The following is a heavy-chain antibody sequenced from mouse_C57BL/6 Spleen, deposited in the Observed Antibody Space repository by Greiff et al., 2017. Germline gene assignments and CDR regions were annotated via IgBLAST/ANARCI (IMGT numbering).Heavy chain of an antibody. J-gene: IGHJ1*03. CDR3: ARSWVTTGYFDV. D-gene: IGHD2-2*01. CDR1: GYTFTSYW. Sequence: QVQLQQPGAELVKPGASVKLSCKASGYTFTSYWMHWVKQRPGQGLEWIGMIHPNSGSNNYNEKFKSKATLTVDKSSSTAYMQLSSLTSEDSAVYYCARSWVTTGYFDVWGTGTTVTVSS. V-gene: IGHV1-64*01. CDR2: IHPNSGSN.